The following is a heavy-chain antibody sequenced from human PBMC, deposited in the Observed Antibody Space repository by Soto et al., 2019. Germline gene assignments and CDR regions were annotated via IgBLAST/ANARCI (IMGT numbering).Heavy chain of an antibody. CDR3: AKYYYDSSGYLYFQH. Sequence: GALRLSCAASGSTFSSYAMSWVRQAPGKGLEWVSAISGSGGSTYYADSVKGRFTISRDNSKNTLYLQMNSLRAEDTAVYYCAKYYYDSSGYLYFQHWGQGTLVTVSS. CDR2: ISGSGGST. D-gene: IGHD3-22*01. J-gene: IGHJ1*01. CDR1: GSTFSSYA. V-gene: IGHV3-23*01.